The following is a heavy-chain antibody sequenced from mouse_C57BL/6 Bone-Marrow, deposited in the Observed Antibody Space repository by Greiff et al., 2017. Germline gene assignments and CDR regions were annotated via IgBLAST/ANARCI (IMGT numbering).Heavy chain of an antibody. CDR2: IDASDSYT. V-gene: IGHV1-69*01. CDR3: ARSSNYGSSYQFAY. Sequence: QVQLQQPGAELVMPGASVKLSCKASGYTFTSYWMHWVKQRPGQGLEWIGEIDASDSYTNYNQKFKGKSTLTVDKSSSTAYMPLSSLTSEDSAVYYCARSSNYGSSYQFAYWGQGTLVTVSA. J-gene: IGHJ3*01. D-gene: IGHD1-1*01. CDR1: GYTFTSYW.